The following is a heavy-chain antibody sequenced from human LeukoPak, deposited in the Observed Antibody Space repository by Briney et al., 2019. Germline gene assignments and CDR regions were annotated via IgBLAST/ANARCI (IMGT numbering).Heavy chain of an antibody. CDR3: ASHTRSSSWSHFDY. CDR2: ISGSGGST. CDR1: GFTFSSYA. V-gene: IGHV3-23*01. D-gene: IGHD6-13*01. J-gene: IGHJ4*02. Sequence: PGGSLRLSCVASGFTFSSYAMSWVRQAPGKGLEWVSAISGSGGSTYYADSVKGRFTISRDNSKNTLYLQMNSLRAEDTAVYYCASHTRSSSWSHFDYWGQGTLVTVSS.